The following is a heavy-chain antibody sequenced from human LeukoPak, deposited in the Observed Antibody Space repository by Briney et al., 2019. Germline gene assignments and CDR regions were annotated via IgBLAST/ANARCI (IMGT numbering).Heavy chain of an antibody. CDR1: GFTFSTYS. CDR3: ARGRSITILRGVAISDGFDI. Sequence: PGGSLRLSCAASGFTFSTYSMNWVRQAPGKGLEWVSSIATSSDYTYYAGSLKGRFTISRDNAKHSLYLHMNSLRPDDTAVYYCARGRSITILRGVAISDGFDIWGQGTKVTVS. V-gene: IGHV3-21*06. CDR2: IATSSDYT. D-gene: IGHD3-10*01. J-gene: IGHJ3*02.